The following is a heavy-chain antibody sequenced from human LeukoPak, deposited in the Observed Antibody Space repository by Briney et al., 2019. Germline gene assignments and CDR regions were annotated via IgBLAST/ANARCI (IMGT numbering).Heavy chain of an antibody. Sequence: SVKVSCKASGGTFSSYAISWVRQAPGQGLEWMGRIIPIFGTANYAQKFQGRVTTTTDESTSTAYMELSSLRSEDTAVYYCARAGVDYGDNILDYWGQGTLVTVSS. CDR3: ARAGVDYGDNILDY. V-gene: IGHV1-69*05. J-gene: IGHJ4*02. CDR2: IIPIFGTA. CDR1: GGTFSSYA. D-gene: IGHD4-17*01.